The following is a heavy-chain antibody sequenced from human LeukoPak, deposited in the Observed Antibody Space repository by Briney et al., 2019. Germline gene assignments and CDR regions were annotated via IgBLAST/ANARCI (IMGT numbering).Heavy chain of an antibody. CDR3: ARDYYRGNPGFYFDN. D-gene: IGHD4-23*01. CDR2: IYYSGST. V-gene: IGHV4-31*03. CDR1: GGSISSGGYY. Sequence: SQTLSLTCTVSGGSISSGGYYWSWIRQHPGKGLEWIGYIYYSGSTYYNPSLKSRVTISVDTSKNQFSLKLSSVTAADTAVYYCARDYYRGNPGFYFDNWGQGTLVTVSP. J-gene: IGHJ4*02.